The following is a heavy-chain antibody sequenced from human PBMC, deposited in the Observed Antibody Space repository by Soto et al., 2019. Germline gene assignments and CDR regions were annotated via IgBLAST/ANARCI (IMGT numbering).Heavy chain of an antibody. CDR3: ARFFGSGFDY. V-gene: IGHV3-48*02. D-gene: IGHD6-19*01. CDR2: ISTSGATR. CDR1: GFTFSTDS. Sequence: EVQLMESGGGLVQPGGSLRLSCVASGFTFSTDSMNWVRQAPGKGLEWVAHISTSGATRYYADSVKGRFTISRDNAKTSLSLQMDSLRNEDTAVYYCARFFGSGFDYWGQGTLVTVSS. J-gene: IGHJ4*02.